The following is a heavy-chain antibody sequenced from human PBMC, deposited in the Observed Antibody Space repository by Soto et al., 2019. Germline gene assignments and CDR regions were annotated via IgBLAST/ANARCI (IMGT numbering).Heavy chain of an antibody. CDR3: ARVDDLEYGDSEP. V-gene: IGHV1-3*01. CDR1: GYTFTSYA. J-gene: IGHJ5*02. CDR2: INAGNGNT. Sequence: ASVKVSCKASGYTFTSYAMHWVRQAPGQRLEWMGWINAGNGNTKYSQKLQGRVTMTTDTSTSTAYMELRSLRSDDTAVYYCARVDDLEYGDSEPWGQGTLVTVSS. D-gene: IGHD4-17*01.